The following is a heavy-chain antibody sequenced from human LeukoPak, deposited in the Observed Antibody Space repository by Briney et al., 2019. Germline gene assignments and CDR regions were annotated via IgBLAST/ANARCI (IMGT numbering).Heavy chain of an antibody. CDR1: GFTFSNAW. CDR2: IKSKTDGGTT. Sequence: GGSLRLSCAASGFTFSNAWMSWVRQAPGKGLEWVGSIKSKTDGGTTDYAAPVKGRFTISRDDSKNTLYLQMNSLKTEDTAVYYCTTDLPPLLLCFGESYFDYWGQGTLVTVSS. D-gene: IGHD3-10*01. V-gene: IGHV3-15*01. J-gene: IGHJ4*02. CDR3: TTDLPPLLLCFGESYFDY.